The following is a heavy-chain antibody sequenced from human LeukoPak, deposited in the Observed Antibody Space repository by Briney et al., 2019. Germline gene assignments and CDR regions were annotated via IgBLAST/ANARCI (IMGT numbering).Heavy chain of an antibody. Sequence: SETLSLTCTVSGGSISSGGYSWSWIRQPPGKGLEWIGYIYHSGSTYYNPSLKSRVTISVDRSKNQFSLKLSSVTAADTAVYYCARGSGAAGLQNFDYWGQGTLVTVSS. V-gene: IGHV4-30-2*01. CDR3: ARGSGAAGLQNFDY. D-gene: IGHD6-13*01. CDR2: IYHSGST. CDR1: GGSISSGGYS. J-gene: IGHJ4*02.